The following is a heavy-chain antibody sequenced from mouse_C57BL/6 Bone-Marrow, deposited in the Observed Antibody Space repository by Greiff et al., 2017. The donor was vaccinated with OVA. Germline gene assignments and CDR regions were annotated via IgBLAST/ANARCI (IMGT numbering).Heavy chain of an antibody. J-gene: IGHJ1*03. Sequence: QVQLQQSGPELARPWASVSISCQAFYTFSRRVHFAFRDTNYWMQWVSLRPGLGLEWIGAISPGIGDTSFNQKFKGKATRTADKNTRTAYMQLSSLTSDDSTVYYCTLTGVYWYFDVWGTGTTVTVSS. CDR2: GLGLEWIG. CDR1: YTFSRRVH. CDR3: SDDSTVYYCTLTGVYWYFDV. V-gene: IGHV1-87*01.